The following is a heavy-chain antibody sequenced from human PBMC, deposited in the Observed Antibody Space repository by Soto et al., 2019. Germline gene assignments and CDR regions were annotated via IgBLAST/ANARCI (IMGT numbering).Heavy chain of an antibody. V-gene: IGHV3-30*18. CDR2: ISYDGSNK. CDR1: GFTFSSYG. Sequence: QVQLVESGGGVVQPGRSLRLSCAASGFTFSSYGMHWVRQAPGKGLEWVAVISYDGSNKYYADSVKGRFTISRDNSKNXRYLQMNSLRAEDTAVYYCAKARGGRRYYSYGMDVWGQGTTVTVSS. D-gene: IGHD3-10*01. J-gene: IGHJ6*02. CDR3: AKARGGRRYYSYGMDV.